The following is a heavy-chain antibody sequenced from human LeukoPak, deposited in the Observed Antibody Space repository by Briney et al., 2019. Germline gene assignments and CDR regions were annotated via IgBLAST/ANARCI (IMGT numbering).Heavy chain of an antibody. J-gene: IGHJ4*02. CDR3: AKDRAVRITMVRGVILDY. CDR2: ISGSGGST. CDR1: GGTFSSYA. D-gene: IGHD3-10*01. V-gene: IGHV3-23*01. Sequence: SCKASGGTFSSYAMSWVRQAPGKGLEWVSAISGSGGSTYYADSVKGRFTISRDNSKNTLYLQVNSLRAEDTAVYYCAKDRAVRITMVRGVILDYWGQGTLVTVSS.